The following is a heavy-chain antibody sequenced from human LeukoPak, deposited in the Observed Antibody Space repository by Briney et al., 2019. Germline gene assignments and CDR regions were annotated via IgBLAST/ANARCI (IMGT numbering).Heavy chain of an antibody. J-gene: IGHJ3*02. Sequence: SETLSLTCTVSGGSISSYYWSWIRQPPGKGLEWIGYIYYSGSTNYNPSLKSRVTISVDTSKNQFSLKLSSVTAADTAVYYCARQGSSSSQGAFDIWGPGTMVTVSS. D-gene: IGHD6-13*01. V-gene: IGHV4-59*08. CDR1: GGSISSYY. CDR2: IYYSGST. CDR3: ARQGSSSSQGAFDI.